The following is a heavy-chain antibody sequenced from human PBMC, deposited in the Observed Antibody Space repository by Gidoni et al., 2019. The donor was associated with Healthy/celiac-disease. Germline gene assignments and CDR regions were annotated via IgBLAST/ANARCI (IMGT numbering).Heavy chain of an antibody. J-gene: IGHJ6*02. CDR3: AREIQLWLRYGMDV. Sequence: EVQLVESGGGLVQPGGSLRLSCAASGFTVSSTYMSWVRQAPGKGLEWVSVIYSGGSTYYADSVKGRFTISRDNSKNTLYLQMNSLRAEDTAVYYCAREIQLWLRYGMDVWGQGTTVTVSS. CDR2: IYSGGST. CDR1: GFTVSSTY. V-gene: IGHV3-66*01. D-gene: IGHD5-18*01.